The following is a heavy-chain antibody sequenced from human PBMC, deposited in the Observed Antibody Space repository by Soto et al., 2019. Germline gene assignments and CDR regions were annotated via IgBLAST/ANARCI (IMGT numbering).Heavy chain of an antibody. CDR3: ARQGGARTTVPKRVNFDY. CDR2: IYYTGTT. D-gene: IGHD4-17*01. V-gene: IGHV4-39*01. Sequence: SETLSLTCTVSGGSITTTSYFWGWIRQPPGKGLDWIGSIYYTGTTYYNPSLKSRVTISVDTSKNEFSLKLSSVTAADTALYYCARQGGARTTVPKRVNFDYWGQGALVTVSS. CDR1: GGSITTTSYF. J-gene: IGHJ4*02.